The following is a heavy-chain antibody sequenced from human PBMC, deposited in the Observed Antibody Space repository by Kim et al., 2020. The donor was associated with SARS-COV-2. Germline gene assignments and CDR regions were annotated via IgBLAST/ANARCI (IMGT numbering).Heavy chain of an antibody. CDR3: ARRPLLAYCGGDCYSDAFDI. J-gene: IGHJ3*02. V-gene: IGHV4-59*01. CDR2: IYYSGST. CDR1: GGSISSYY. Sequence: SETLSLTCTVSGGSISSYYWSWIRQPPGKGLEWIGYIYYSGSTNYNPSLKSRVTISVDTSKNQFSLKLSSVTAADTAVYYCARRPLLAYCGGDCYSDAFDIWGQGTMVTVSS. D-gene: IGHD2-21*02.